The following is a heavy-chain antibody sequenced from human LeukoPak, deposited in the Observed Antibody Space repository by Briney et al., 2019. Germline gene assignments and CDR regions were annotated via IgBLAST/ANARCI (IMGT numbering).Heavy chain of an antibody. Sequence: SEALSLTCTVSGGSISSSSYYWGWIRQPPGKGLEWIGSIYYSGSTYYNPSLKSRVTISVDTSKNQFSLKLSSVTAADTAVYYCARYDFWSGYYPHRDYWGQGTLVTVSS. V-gene: IGHV4-39*01. CDR1: GGSISSSSYY. CDR2: IYYSGST. D-gene: IGHD3-3*01. J-gene: IGHJ4*02. CDR3: ARYDFWSGYYPHRDY.